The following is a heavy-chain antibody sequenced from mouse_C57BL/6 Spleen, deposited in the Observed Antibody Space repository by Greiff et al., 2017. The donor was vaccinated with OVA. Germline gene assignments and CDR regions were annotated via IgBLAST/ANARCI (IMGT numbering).Heavy chain of an antibody. V-gene: IGHV3-6*01. D-gene: IGHD4-1*01. J-gene: IGHJ4*01. CDR3: ARGHWEGYAMDY. CDR2: ISYDGSN. Sequence: EVQLQESGPGLVKPSQSLSLTCSVTGYSITSGYYWNWIRQFPGNKLEWMGYISYDGSNNYNPSLKNRISITRDTSKNQFFLKLNSVTTEDTATYYCARGHWEGYAMDYWGQGTSVTVSS. CDR1: GYSITSGYY.